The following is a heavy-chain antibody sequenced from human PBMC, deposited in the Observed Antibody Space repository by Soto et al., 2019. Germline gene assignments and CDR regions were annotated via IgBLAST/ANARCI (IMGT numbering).Heavy chain of an antibody. V-gene: IGHV4-59*01. CDR3: ARYGYSSSWYENYFDY. J-gene: IGHJ4*02. CDR1: GGSISSYY. CDR2: IYYSGST. D-gene: IGHD6-13*01. Sequence: SETLSLTCTVSGGSISSYYWSWIRQPPGKGLEWIGYIYYSGSTNYNPSLKSRVTISVDTSKNQFSLKLSSVTAADTAVYYCARYGYSSSWYENYFDYWGQGTLVTVSS.